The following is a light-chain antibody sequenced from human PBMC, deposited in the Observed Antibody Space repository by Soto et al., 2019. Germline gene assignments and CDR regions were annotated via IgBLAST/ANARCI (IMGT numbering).Light chain of an antibody. CDR1: ESVSNNY. J-gene: IGKJ1*01. CDR2: GAS. CDR3: QQYGGTPPT. V-gene: IGKV3-20*01. Sequence: EIVLTQSPGTLSLSPGERATLSCRASESVSNNYLAWYQRKPGQAPRLLIYGASYWATDIPYRFGGSGSGTDFTLTIARLEAEDFAVYICQQYGGTPPTFGLGTKVEI.